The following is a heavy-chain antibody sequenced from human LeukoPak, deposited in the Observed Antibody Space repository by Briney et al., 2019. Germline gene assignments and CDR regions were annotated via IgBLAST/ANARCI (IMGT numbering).Heavy chain of an antibody. J-gene: IGHJ6*03. V-gene: IGHV3-30*02. CDR2: IRFDGGDK. CDR3: AKVLHLTFYYMDV. CDR1: GATFGTYG. Sequence: GGSLRLSCVASGATFGTYGLHWVRQAPGKGLEWVAFIRFDGGDKYYADSVKGRFTVSRDNSKNTLYLQMNSLRIEDTAMYYCAKVLHLTFYYMDVWGKGTTVTVSS. D-gene: IGHD4/OR15-4a*01.